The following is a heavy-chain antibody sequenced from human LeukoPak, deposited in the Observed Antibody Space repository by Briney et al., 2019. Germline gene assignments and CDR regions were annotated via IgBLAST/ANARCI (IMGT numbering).Heavy chain of an antibody. CDR2: INPNSGGT. J-gene: IGHJ5*02. CDR1: GYTFTGYY. V-gene: IGHV1-2*04. Sequence: ASVKVSCKASGYTFTGYYMHWVRQAPGQGLEWMGWINPNSGGTNYAQKFQGWVTMTRDTSISTAYMELSRLRSDDTAVYYCARWKGTATNWFDPWGQGTLVTVSS. D-gene: IGHD5-18*01. CDR3: ARWKGTATNWFDP.